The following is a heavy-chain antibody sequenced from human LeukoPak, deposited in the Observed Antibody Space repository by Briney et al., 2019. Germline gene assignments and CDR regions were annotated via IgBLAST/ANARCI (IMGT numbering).Heavy chain of an antibody. CDR1: RFTFSSYA. D-gene: IGHD6-19*01. J-gene: IGHJ4*02. Sequence: GGSLRLSCAASRFTFSSYAMSWVRQAPGKGLEWVSTISGSGGSTYYADSVKGRFTISRDNSKNTLYLQMNSLRAEDTAVYYCAKDVRVAGTYFDYWGQGTLVTVSS. V-gene: IGHV3-23*01. CDR3: AKDVRVAGTYFDY. CDR2: ISGSGGST.